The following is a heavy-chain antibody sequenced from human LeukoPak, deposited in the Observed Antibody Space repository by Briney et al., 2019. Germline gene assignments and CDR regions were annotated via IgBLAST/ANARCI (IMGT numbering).Heavy chain of an antibody. CDR1: GGSISSSSYY. Sequence: SETLSLTCTVSGGSISSSSYYWGWIRQPPGKGLEWIGSIYYSGSTYYNPSLKSRVTISVDTSKNQFSLKLSSVTAADTAVYYCSRLGHFRGVVTVVRGLTARNWFDPWGQGTLVTVSS. CDR2: IYYSGST. D-gene: IGHD3-10*01. CDR3: SRLGHFRGVVTVVRGLTARNWFDP. V-gene: IGHV4-39*07. J-gene: IGHJ5*02.